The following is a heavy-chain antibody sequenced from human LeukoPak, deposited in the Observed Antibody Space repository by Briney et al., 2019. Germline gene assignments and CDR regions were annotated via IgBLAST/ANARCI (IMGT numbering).Heavy chain of an antibody. Sequence: SETLSLTCAVYGGSFSGYYWSWIRQPPGKGLEWIGEINHSGSTDYNPSLKSRVTISVDTSKNQFSPKLSSVTAADTAVYYCASTAYYYDSSGYHTPIDYWGQGTLVTVSP. J-gene: IGHJ4*02. CDR3: ASTAYYYDSSGYHTPIDY. V-gene: IGHV4-34*01. CDR2: INHSGST. D-gene: IGHD3-22*01. CDR1: GGSFSGYY.